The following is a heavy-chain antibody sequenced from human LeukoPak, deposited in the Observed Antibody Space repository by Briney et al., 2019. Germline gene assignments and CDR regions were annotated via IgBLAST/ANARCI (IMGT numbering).Heavy chain of an antibody. J-gene: IGHJ4*02. CDR1: EFTFSNYD. D-gene: IGHD3-3*01. V-gene: IGHV3-23*01. Sequence: GGSLRLSCAASEFTFSNYDMSWVRQAPGKGLEWVSAISGSGGTTYYADSVKGRLTISRDNHKNTLYQHMSRMRAEDTAIYYCAKAPRIFGVVIDNWGQEILVTVSS. CDR3: AKAPRIFGVVIDN. CDR2: ISGSGGTT.